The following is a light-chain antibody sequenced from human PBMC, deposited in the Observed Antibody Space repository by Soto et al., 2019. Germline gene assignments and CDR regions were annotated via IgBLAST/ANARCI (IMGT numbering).Light chain of an antibody. CDR3: GSYTSSLTLV. J-gene: IGLJ3*02. CDR2: EVT. Sequence: QSALTQPASVSGSPGQSGTISCTGTSSDVGGYNFVSWYQQHPDKAPKLMIYEVTNRPSGVSIRFSGYKSGNTASLPISGLQAEDEADYACGSYTSSLTLVFGGGTKLTV. CDR1: SSDVGGYNF. V-gene: IGLV2-14*01.